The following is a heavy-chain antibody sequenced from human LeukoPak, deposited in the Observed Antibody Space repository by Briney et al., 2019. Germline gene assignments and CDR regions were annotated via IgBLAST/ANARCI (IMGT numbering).Heavy chain of an antibody. CDR2: IIPIFGTA. J-gene: IGHJ3*02. Sequence: SVKVSCKASGGTFSSYAISWVRQAPGQGLEWMGGIIPIFGTANYAQKFQGRVTITADKSTSTAYMELSSLRSEDTVVYYCAALDYYGSGRSYDAFDIWGQGTMVTVSS. CDR3: AALDYYGSGRSYDAFDI. CDR1: GGTFSSYA. D-gene: IGHD3-10*01. V-gene: IGHV1-69*06.